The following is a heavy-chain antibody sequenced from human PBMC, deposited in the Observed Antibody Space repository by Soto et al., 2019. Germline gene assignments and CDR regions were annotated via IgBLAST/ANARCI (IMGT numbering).Heavy chain of an antibody. CDR1: GYTFTSYA. CDR2: ISAYNGNT. V-gene: IGHV1-18*01. J-gene: IGHJ6*02. CDR3: ARGGDIVVVVAATPMDV. D-gene: IGHD2-15*01. Sequence: ASVKVSCKASGYTFTSYAMHWVRQAPGQGLEWMGGISAYNGNTNYAQKLQGRVTMTTDTSTSTAYMELRSLRSDDTAVYYCARGGDIVVVVAATPMDVWGQGTTVTVSS.